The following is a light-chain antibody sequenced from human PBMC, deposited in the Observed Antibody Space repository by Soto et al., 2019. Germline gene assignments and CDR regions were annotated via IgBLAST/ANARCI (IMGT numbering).Light chain of an antibody. J-gene: IGKJ4*01. CDR3: QQYNNWPLT. Sequence: EIVLTQSPDTLSLFPGERATLSCRASHNVGNYLAWYQEKPGQAPRLLISDSSNRATGIPARFSGSGSGTDFTLTISGLQSEDFAVYYCQQYNNWPLTFGGGTKVDIK. V-gene: IGKV3-11*01. CDR1: HNVGNY. CDR2: DSS.